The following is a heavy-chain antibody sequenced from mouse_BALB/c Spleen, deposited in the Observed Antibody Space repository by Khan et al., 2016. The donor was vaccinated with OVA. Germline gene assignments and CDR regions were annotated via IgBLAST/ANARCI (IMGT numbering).Heavy chain of an antibody. CDR1: GYTFTNYG. CDR2: IYTYTGEP. V-gene: IGHV9-3-1*01. J-gene: IGHJ4*01. D-gene: IGHD1-1*01. CDR3: ASGSNWDMDF. Sequence: QIQLVQSGPELKKPGETVKISCKASGYTFTNYGMNWVKQAPGKGLKWMGWIYTYTGEPTYADDFKGRFAFSLESSASTAYLQINNLTNEDTATYFCASGSNWDMDFWGEGTTVTVSS.